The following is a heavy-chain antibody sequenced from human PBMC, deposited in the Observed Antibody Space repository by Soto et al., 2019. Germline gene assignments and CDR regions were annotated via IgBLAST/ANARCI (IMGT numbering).Heavy chain of an antibody. D-gene: IGHD1-26*01. CDR2: INSDGSSK. CDR3: AAVWAGLRYFDI. Sequence: EVQLVESGGGLVQPGGSLRLSYAASGFTFRNFWMNWVRQAPGKGLMWVSNINSDGSSKTYADSVRGRFTISRDNAKNTLYLQMNSLRVEDTAVYYCAAVWAGLRYFDIWGRGTLVTVSS. CDR1: GFTFRNFW. V-gene: IGHV3-74*01. J-gene: IGHJ2*01.